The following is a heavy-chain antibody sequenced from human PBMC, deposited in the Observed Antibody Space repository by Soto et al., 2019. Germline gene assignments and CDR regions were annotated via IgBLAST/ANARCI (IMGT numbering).Heavy chain of an antibody. CDR2: ISGSGDAT. CDR1: GFTFSSYA. J-gene: IGHJ4*02. CDR3: AIQTGLEVTGPDY. V-gene: IGHV3-23*01. Sequence: GGSLRLSCAASGFTFSSYAMSWVRQAPGKGLEWVSAISGSGDATYYADSVKGRFSIFRDNSKNTLHLQMNSLKAADPAVFYFAIQTGLEVTGPDYWGQGTLVTVSS. D-gene: IGHD6-19*01.